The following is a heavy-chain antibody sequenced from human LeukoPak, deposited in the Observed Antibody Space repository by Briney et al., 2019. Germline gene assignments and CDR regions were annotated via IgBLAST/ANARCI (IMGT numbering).Heavy chain of an antibody. V-gene: IGHV3-7*03. CDR1: GFTFSSYW. Sequence: GGSLRLSCAASGFTFSSYWMSWVRQAPGKGLEWVANIKQDGSEKYYVDSVKGRFTISRDNAKNSLYLQMNSLKTEDTAVYYCTTEYGDNFDYWGQGTLVTISS. CDR3: TTEYGDNFDY. J-gene: IGHJ4*02. CDR2: IKQDGSEK. D-gene: IGHD4-17*01.